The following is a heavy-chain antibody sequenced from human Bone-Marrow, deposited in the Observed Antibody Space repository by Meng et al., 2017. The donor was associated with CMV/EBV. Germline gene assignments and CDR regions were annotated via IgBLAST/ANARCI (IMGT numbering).Heavy chain of an antibody. Sequence: QVQLVQSGDEVKQPWASVKVSCKASGYTFTGYYMHWVRQAPGQGLEWMGWINPNSGGTNNEQKFQGRVTMTRDTSISTAYMELSRLRSDDSAVYYCARGVIAARLRTVFDPWGQGTLVTVSS. CDR2: INPNSGGT. CDR1: GYTFTGYY. CDR3: ARGVIAARLRTVFDP. J-gene: IGHJ5*02. V-gene: IGHV1-2*02. D-gene: IGHD6-6*01.